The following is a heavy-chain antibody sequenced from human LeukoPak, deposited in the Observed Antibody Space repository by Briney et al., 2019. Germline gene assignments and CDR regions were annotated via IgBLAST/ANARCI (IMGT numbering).Heavy chain of an antibody. CDR3: ARVTAAEKYYFDY. CDR2: IYYSGST. CDR1: GGSISSGGYY. V-gene: IGHV4-31*03. Sequence: SQTLSLTCTVSGGSISSGGYYWSWIRQHPGKGLEWIGYIYYSGSTYYNPSPKSRVTISVDTSKNQFSLKLSSVTAADTAVYYCARVTAAEKYYFDYWGQGTLVTVSS. D-gene: IGHD6-13*01. J-gene: IGHJ4*02.